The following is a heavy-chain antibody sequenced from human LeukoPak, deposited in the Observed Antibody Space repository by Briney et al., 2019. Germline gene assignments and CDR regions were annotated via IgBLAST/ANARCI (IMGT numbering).Heavy chain of an antibody. CDR3: ARAAGGGYFDF. Sequence: ASVKVSCKASGYPFTSSDINWVRQAPGQGLEWMGWISAYNSNTNYAQNLQGRVTMTTDTSTSTVYLDLRSLRSDDTAVYYCARAAGGGYFDFWGQGTLVTVSS. D-gene: IGHD6-13*01. V-gene: IGHV1-18*01. CDR1: GYPFTSSD. CDR2: ISAYNSNT. J-gene: IGHJ4*02.